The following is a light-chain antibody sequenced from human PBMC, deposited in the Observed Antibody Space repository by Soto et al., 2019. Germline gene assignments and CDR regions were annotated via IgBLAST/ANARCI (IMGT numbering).Light chain of an antibody. CDR1: SSDVGSYNL. CDR2: EGS. Sequence: QSALTQPASVSGSPGQSITISCTGTSSDVGSYNLVSWYQQHPGKAPKLMIYEGSKRPSGVSNRFSGSKSGNTASLTISGLQAEDEADYYCCSYAGSSTLVDVVFGGGTKLTVL. V-gene: IGLV2-23*01. J-gene: IGLJ2*01. CDR3: CSYAGSSTLVDVV.